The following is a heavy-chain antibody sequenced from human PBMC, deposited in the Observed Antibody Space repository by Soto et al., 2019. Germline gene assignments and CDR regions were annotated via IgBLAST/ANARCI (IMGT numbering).Heavy chain of an antibody. CDR2: ISGSGGST. CDR1: GFTFSSYA. J-gene: IGHJ4*02. D-gene: IGHD5-18*01. CDR3: AKDRTVTWIQLWPGYSGSDY. V-gene: IGHV3-23*01. Sequence: EVQLLESGGGLVQPGGSLRLSCAASGFTFSSYAMSWVRQAPGKGLEWVSAISGSGGSTYYADSVKGRFTISRDNSKNTLYLQMNSLRAEDTAVYYCAKDRTVTWIQLWPGYSGSDYWGQGTLVTVSS.